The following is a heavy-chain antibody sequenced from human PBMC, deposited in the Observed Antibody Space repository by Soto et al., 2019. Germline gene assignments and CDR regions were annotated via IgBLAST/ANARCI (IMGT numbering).Heavy chain of an antibody. V-gene: IGHV3-30*03. CDR2: ISYDGSNK. J-gene: IGHJ6*02. D-gene: IGHD1-26*01. Sequence: GGSLRLSCAASGFTFSSYGMHWVRQAPGKGLEWVAVISYDGSNKYYADSVKGRFTISRENAKNSLYLQMNSLRAEDTAVYYCATANPNHTLLSYGMDVWGQGTTVTVSS. CDR1: GFTFSSYG. CDR3: ATANPNHTLLSYGMDV.